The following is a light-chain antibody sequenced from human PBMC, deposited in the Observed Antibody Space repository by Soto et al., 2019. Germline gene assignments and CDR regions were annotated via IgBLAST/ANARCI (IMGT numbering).Light chain of an antibody. V-gene: IGKV1-6*01. CDR1: QVIRND. CDR2: AAS. Sequence: AIQMTPSPSSLSASVGDRVTITCRASQVIRNDLGWYQQKPGKAPKLLIYAASSLQSGVPSRFSGSGSGTDFTLTISRLQPEDFATYYCQQSYSTPITCGQGTRLEIK. J-gene: IGKJ5*01. CDR3: QQSYSTPIT.